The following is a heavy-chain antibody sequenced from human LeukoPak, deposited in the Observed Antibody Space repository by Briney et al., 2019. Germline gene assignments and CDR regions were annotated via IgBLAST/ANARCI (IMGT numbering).Heavy chain of an antibody. V-gene: IGHV3-74*01. Sequence: GGSLRLSCAASGFTFSSYWMHWVRQAPGKGLVWVSRIKSDGSTNYADSVKGRFTISRDNAKNTVSLQMNSLRAEDTGVYYCARAPFGIGGYYPGYLRHWGQGTLVTVSS. CDR2: IKSDGST. CDR3: ARAPFGIGGYYPGYLRH. D-gene: IGHD3-22*01. CDR1: GFTFSSYW. J-gene: IGHJ1*01.